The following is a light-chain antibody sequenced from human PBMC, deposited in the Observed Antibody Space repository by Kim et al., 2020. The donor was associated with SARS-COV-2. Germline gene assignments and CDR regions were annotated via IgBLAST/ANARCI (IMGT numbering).Light chain of an antibody. CDR1: HDITSY. J-gene: IGKJ2*02. CDR2: AVS. V-gene: IGKV1-8*01. CDR3: QQYYSCPCT. Sequence: SASTGDRVNLTCRASHDITSYLAWYQQKPGKAPNLLMYAVSTLQSGVPSRFSGSGSGTDFTLTISCLQSDDFATYFCQQYYSCPCTFGQGTKLEI.